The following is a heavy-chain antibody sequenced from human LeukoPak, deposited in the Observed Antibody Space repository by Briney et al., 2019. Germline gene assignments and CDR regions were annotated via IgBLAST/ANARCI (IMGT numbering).Heavy chain of an antibody. Sequence: GRSLRLSCAASGFTFSSYGMPWVRQAPGKGLEWVAVISYDGSNKYYADSVKGRFTISRDNSKNTLYLQMNSLRAEDTAVYYCAKINDYGDYGWFDPWGQGTLVTVSS. J-gene: IGHJ5*02. D-gene: IGHD4-17*01. V-gene: IGHV3-30*18. CDR1: GFTFSSYG. CDR3: AKINDYGDYGWFDP. CDR2: ISYDGSNK.